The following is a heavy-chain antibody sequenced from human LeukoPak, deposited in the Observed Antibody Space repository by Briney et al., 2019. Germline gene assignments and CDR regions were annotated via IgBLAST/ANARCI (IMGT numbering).Heavy chain of an antibody. CDR2: INPNSGGT. Sequence: ASVKVSCKASGYTFTGYYMHWVRQAPGQGLEWMGWINPNSGGTNYAQKFQGRVTMTRDTSISTAYMELSRLRSDDTAVYYCARWSMAVADFYFDYWGQGTLVTVSS. CDR3: ARWSMAVADFYFDY. D-gene: IGHD6-19*01. V-gene: IGHV1-2*02. CDR1: GYTFTGYY. J-gene: IGHJ4*02.